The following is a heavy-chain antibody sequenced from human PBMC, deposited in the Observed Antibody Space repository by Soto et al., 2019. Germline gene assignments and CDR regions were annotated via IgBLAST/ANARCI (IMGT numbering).Heavy chain of an antibody. CDR3: ARDANSEVRGVIIDLYYYGMDV. D-gene: IGHD3-10*01. CDR1: GGTFSSYA. Sequence: ASVKVSCKASGGTFSSYAISWVRQAPGQGLEWMGGIIPIFGTANYAQKFQGRVTITADESTSTAYMELSSLRSEDTAVYYCARDANSEVRGVIIDLYYYGMDVWGQGTTVTVSS. CDR2: IIPIFGTA. V-gene: IGHV1-69*13. J-gene: IGHJ6*02.